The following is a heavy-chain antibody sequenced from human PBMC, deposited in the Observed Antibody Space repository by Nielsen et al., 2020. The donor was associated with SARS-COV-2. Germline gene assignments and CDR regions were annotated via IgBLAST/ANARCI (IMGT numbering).Heavy chain of an antibody. CDR1: EFTFNSYG. J-gene: IGHJ6*03. V-gene: IGHV3-30*18. D-gene: IGHD6-13*01. CDR2: ISYAGNNK. CDR3: AKDASSSWDDFYYMDV. Sequence: SCAASEFTFNSYGMHWVRQAPGKGLEWVAVISYAGNNKYYADSVKGRFTISRDNSKNTLYLQMNSLRAEDTAVYYCAKDASSSWDDFYYMDVWGKGTTVTVSS.